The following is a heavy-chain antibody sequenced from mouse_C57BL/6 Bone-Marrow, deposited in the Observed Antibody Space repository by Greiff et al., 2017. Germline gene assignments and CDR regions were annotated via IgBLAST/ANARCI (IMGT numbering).Heavy chain of an antibody. J-gene: IGHJ4*01. D-gene: IGHD2-12*01. V-gene: IGHV3-8*01. Sequence: EVKLVESGPGLAKPSQTLSLTCSVTGYSITSDSWNWIRKFPGNKLEYIGYISYSGSTYSTPSLKSRISLTRDTSKNQYYLQLNSVTTEATATYYCARSYDGLSMDYWGQGTSVTVSS. CDR2: ISYSGST. CDR1: GYSITSDS. CDR3: ARSYDGLSMDY.